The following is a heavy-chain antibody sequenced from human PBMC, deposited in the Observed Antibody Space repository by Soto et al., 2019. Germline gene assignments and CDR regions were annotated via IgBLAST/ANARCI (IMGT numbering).Heavy chain of an antibody. CDR1: GGSFSGYY. Sequence: QVQLQQWGAGLLKPSETLSLTCAVYGGSFSGYYWSWIRQPPGKGLEWIGEINHSGSTNYNPSLKSRVTISVDTSKNQFSLKLSSVTAADTAVYYCARGNNDFWSGYYIFDYWGQGTLVTVSS. CDR2: INHSGST. V-gene: IGHV4-34*01. CDR3: ARGNNDFWSGYYIFDY. D-gene: IGHD3-3*01. J-gene: IGHJ4*02.